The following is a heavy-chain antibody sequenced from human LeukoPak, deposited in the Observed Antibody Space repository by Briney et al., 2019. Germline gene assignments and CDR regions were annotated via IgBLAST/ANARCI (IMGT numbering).Heavy chain of an antibody. J-gene: IGHJ4*02. D-gene: IGHD3-10*01. CDR3: ARRYYYNLGSFPFDF. V-gene: IGHV4-34*01. CDR2: IHNSGTT. CDR1: GGPFSSYF. Sequence: SESLSLTCAVSGGPFSSYFWRWIRQSSGKGLEWIGEIHNSGTTNYNPSLNGRVTISEDTSRNQFYLNLSSVTAADTAVYYCARRYYYNLGSFPFDFWGQGTLVTVSS.